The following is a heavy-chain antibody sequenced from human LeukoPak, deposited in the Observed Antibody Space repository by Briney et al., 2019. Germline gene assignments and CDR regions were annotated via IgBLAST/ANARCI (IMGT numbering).Heavy chain of an antibody. J-gene: IGHJ3*01. D-gene: IGHD6-6*01. CDR2: IYYTGST. CDR3: AREKSMTLGGGAFDL. Sequence: SETLSLTCTVSGGSIRNYYLTCIRQPPGKGLEWIGYIYYTGSTNYNPSLKSRVTISVDTAKNQFSLTLTSVTAADTAVYYCAREKSMTLGGGAFDLWGQGTMVTVSS. CDR1: GGSIRNYY. V-gene: IGHV4-59*01.